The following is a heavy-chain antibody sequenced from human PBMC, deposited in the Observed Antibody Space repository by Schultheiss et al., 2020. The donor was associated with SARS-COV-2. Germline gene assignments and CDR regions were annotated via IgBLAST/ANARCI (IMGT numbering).Heavy chain of an antibody. CDR1: GFTFNKYA. Sequence: GGSLRLSCAASGFTFNKYAMNWVRQAPGRGLEWVANIKQDGSEKYYVDSVKGRFTISRDNAKNSLYLQMNSLRAEDTAVYYCARGEWEYQLLWFWGQGTLVTVSS. CDR3: ARGEWEYQLLWF. D-gene: IGHD2-2*01. CDR2: IKQDGSEK. J-gene: IGHJ4*02. V-gene: IGHV3-7*03.